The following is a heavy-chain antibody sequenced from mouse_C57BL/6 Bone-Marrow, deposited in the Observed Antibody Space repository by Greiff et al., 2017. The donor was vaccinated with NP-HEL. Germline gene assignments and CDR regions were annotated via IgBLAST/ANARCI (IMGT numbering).Heavy chain of an antibody. CDR1: GFTFSSYG. J-gene: IGHJ4*01. D-gene: IGHD2-10*01. Sequence: EVQVVESGGDLVKPGGSLKLSCAASGFTFSSYGMSWVRQTSDKRLEWVATISSGGSYTYYPDSVKGRFTISRDNAKNTLYLQMSSLKSEDTAMYYCARHLPGYYYAMDYWGQGTSVTVSS. CDR2: ISSGGSYT. V-gene: IGHV5-6*01. CDR3: ARHLPGYYYAMDY.